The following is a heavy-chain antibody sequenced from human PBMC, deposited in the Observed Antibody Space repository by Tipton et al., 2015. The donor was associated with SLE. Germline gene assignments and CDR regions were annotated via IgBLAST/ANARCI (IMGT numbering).Heavy chain of an antibody. V-gene: IGHV3-30*04. CDR1: GFTFSSYA. CDR3: ARDPRYSYGLNAFDI. D-gene: IGHD5-18*01. CDR2: ISYDGSNK. Sequence: SLRLSCAASGFTFSSYAMHWVRQAPGKGLEWVAVISYDGSNKYYADSVKGRFTISRDNSKNTLYLQMNSLRAEDTAVYYCARDPRYSYGLNAFDIWGQGTMVTVSS. J-gene: IGHJ3*02.